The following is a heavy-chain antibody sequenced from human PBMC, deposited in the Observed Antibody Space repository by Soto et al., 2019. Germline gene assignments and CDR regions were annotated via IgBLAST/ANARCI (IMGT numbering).Heavy chain of an antibody. D-gene: IGHD3-10*01. J-gene: IGHJ6*02. CDR1: GFTFSSYA. Sequence: GGSLRLSCAAYGFTFSSYAMHWVRQAPGKGLEGVAVISYDGSNKYYADSVKGRFTISRDNSKNTLYLQMNSLRAEDTAVYYCARDLITYYYGSGSYYSLYGMDVGGQGTTVTV. CDR2: ISYDGSNK. V-gene: IGHV3-30-3*01. CDR3: ARDLITYYYGSGSYYSLYGMDV.